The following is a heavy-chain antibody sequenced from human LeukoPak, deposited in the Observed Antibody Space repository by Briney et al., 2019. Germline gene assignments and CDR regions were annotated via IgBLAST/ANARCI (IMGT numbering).Heavy chain of an antibody. J-gene: IGHJ4*02. Sequence: ASVKVSCKASGYTFTGYYMHWVRQAPGQGLEWMGWINPNSGGTNYAQKFQGRVTMTRDTSISTAYMELSRLRSDDTAVYYCARARRIAVAGNCLGYWGQGTLVTVSS. CDR1: GYTFTGYY. V-gene: IGHV1-2*02. CDR2: INPNSGGT. CDR3: ARARRIAVAGNCLGY. D-gene: IGHD6-19*01.